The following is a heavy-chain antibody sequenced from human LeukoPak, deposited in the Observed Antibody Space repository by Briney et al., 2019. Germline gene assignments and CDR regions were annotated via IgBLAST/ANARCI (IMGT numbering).Heavy chain of an antibody. V-gene: IGHV4-59*08. D-gene: IGHD6-13*01. CDR3: ARAYCSSWYYNWFDP. CDR1: GGSFSSYY. CDR2: IYYSGST. J-gene: IGHJ5*02. Sequence: KPSETLSLTCAVYGGSFSSYYWSWIRQPPGKGLEWIGYIYYSGSTNYNPSLKSRVTISVDTSKNQFSLKLRSVTAADTAMYYCARAYCSSWYYNWFDPWGQGTLVTVSS.